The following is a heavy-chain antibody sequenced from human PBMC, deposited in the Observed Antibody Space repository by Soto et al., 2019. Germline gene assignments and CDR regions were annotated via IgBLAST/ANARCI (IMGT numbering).Heavy chain of an antibody. V-gene: IGHV3-33*01. D-gene: IGHD6-19*01. CDR3: ARDGSGRPRYYYYYGMDV. CDR2: IWYDGSNK. J-gene: IGHJ6*02. Sequence: GLSMRLSWAAAGGTFSSYGRHWVRKDTGKGLEWVAVIWYDGSNKYYADSVKGRFTISRDNSKNTLYLQMNSLRAEDTAVYYCARDGSGRPRYYYYYGMDVWGQGTTVIVSS. CDR1: GGTFSSYG.